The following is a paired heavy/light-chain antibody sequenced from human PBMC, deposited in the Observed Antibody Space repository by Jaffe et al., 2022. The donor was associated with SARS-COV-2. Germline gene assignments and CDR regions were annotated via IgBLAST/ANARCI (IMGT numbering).Heavy chain of an antibody. Sequence: QLQLLESGPGLVKPSETLSLTCTVSGGSMSFSTYCWGWIRQPPGKGLEWIGSICSRGDTWYNPSLKSRATISQDTSKNQFSLSLRSETAADTAVYYCVSNPPALYYFDYWGQGTLVTVSS. J-gene: IGHJ4*02. CDR2: ICSRGDT. CDR3: VSNPPALYYFDY. D-gene: IGHD2-2*01. CDR1: GGSMSFSTYC. V-gene: IGHV4-39*01.
Light chain of an antibody. CDR1: GSDVGSYNF. J-gene: IGLJ1*01. Sequence: QSALTQPASVSGSPGQSITISCTGTGSDVGSYNFVSWYQQHPGKAPKLMIYEVNKRPSGVSNRFSGSKSGSTASLTISGLQAEDEGDYYCSSYTGRNTIFATGTQVTVL. CDR3: SSYTGRNTI. CDR2: EVN. V-gene: IGLV2-23*02.